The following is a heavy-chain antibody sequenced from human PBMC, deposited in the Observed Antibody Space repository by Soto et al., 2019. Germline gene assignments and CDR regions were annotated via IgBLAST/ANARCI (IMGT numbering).Heavy chain of an antibody. V-gene: IGHV3-33*01. Sequence: QVQLVESGGGVVQPGRSLRLSCAASGFTFSSYGMQWVRQAPGKGLEWVAVIWYDGSNKYYADSVKGRFTISRDNSKNTLYLQMNSLRAEDTAVYYCARDLRGLEWLLPLYYYYGMDVWGQGTTVTVSS. J-gene: IGHJ6*02. D-gene: IGHD3-3*01. CDR1: GFTFSSYG. CDR2: IWYDGSNK. CDR3: ARDLRGLEWLLPLYYYYGMDV.